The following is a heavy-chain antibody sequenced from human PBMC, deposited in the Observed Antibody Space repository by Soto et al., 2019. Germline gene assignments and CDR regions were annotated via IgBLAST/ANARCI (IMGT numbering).Heavy chain of an antibody. V-gene: IGHV1-18*01. Sequence: ASVKVSCKASGYSFTSYGINWVRQAPGQGLEWMGWISGYKGNTKYAQKVQDRVTMTTDTSTSTFYMELRRLRSDDTAVYYCARGGHVTASYYYYGMDVWGQGTTVTVSS. CDR1: GYSFTSYG. J-gene: IGHJ6*02. D-gene: IGHD1-26*01. CDR2: ISGYKGNT. CDR3: ARGGHVTASYYYYGMDV.